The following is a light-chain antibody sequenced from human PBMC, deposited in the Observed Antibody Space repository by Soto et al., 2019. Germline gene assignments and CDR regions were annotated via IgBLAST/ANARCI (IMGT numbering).Light chain of an antibody. Sequence: LGDRVTITCLSSEDISTWLAWYQQKPGRAPEVLIYKASTLQYGVPSRFSGSGSGTDFTLTISSLEPEDFAVYYCQQRSNWPPLTFGGGTKVDIK. J-gene: IGKJ4*01. CDR3: QQRSNWPPLT. V-gene: IGKV1-5*03. CDR1: EDISTW. CDR2: KAS.